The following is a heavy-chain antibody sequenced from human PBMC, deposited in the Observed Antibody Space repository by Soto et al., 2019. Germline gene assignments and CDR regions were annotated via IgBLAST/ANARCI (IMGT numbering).Heavy chain of an antibody. CDR3: ARGGVIVVGLDV. J-gene: IGHJ6*02. Sequence: VDLVESGGGLVQPGGSLRLSCVGTGFTFSTYWMHWVRQAPGKGLEWVSRIRTDGTNTGYADSVKGRFTISRDNAKNTLYLQVNSLRADDTAVYYCARGGVIVVGLDVWGQGTTVTVSS. V-gene: IGHV3-74*01. D-gene: IGHD3-22*01. CDR1: GFTFSTYW. CDR2: IRTDGTNT.